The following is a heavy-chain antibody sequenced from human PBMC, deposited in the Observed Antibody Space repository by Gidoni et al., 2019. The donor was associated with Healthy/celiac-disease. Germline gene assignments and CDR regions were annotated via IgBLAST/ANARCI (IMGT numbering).Heavy chain of an antibody. Sequence: QLQLQESGPGLVKPSETLSLTCTVSGGPISSSSYYWGWIRQPPGKGLEWIGSIYYSGSTYYNPSLKSRVTISVDTSKNQFSLKLSSVTAADTAVYYCARAVEEMATSYFDYWGQGTLVTVSS. CDR2: IYYSGST. D-gene: IGHD5-12*01. V-gene: IGHV4-39*07. J-gene: IGHJ4*02. CDR3: ARAVEEMATSYFDY. CDR1: GGPISSSSYY.